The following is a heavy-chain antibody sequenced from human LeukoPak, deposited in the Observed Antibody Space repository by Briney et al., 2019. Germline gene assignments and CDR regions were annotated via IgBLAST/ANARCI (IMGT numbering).Heavy chain of an antibody. CDR2: IKQDGSEK. D-gene: IGHD3-16*01. Sequence: PGGSLRLSCAASGFTFSSYWMSWVRQAPGKGLEWVANIKQDGSEKYYVDSVKGRFTISRDNAKNSLYLQMNSLRAEDTAVYYCASDLSEFLIDYWGQGTLVTVSS. CDR3: ASDLSEFLIDY. J-gene: IGHJ4*02. V-gene: IGHV3-7*03. CDR1: GFTFSSYW.